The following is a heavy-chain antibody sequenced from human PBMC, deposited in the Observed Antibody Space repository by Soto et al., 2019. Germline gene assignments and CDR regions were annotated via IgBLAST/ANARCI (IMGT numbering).Heavy chain of an antibody. Sequence: QVQLVQSGAEVKKPGASVKVSCKASGYTFTSYGISWVRQAPGQGLEWMGWISAYNGNTNYAQKLQGRVTMTTDTSTSTAYMELRSLRSDDTAVYYCARVASTRGLPYGPVDYWGQGSLVTVSS. CDR2: ISAYNGNT. CDR1: GYTFTSYG. CDR3: ARVASTRGLPYGPVDY. J-gene: IGHJ4*02. D-gene: IGHD5-18*01. V-gene: IGHV1-18*01.